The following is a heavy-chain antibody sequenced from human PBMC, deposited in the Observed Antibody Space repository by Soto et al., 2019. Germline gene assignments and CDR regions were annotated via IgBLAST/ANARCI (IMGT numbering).Heavy chain of an antibody. CDR2: INPNSGGT. D-gene: IGHD2-8*01. J-gene: IGHJ4*02. V-gene: IGHV1-2*04. CDR1: GYTFTGYY. CDR3: ATSIMVYAIFDY. Sequence: ASVKVSCKASGYTFTGYYMHWVRQAPGQGLEWMGWINPNSGGTNYAQKFQGWVTMTRDTSISTAYMELSRLRSDDTAVYYCATSIMVYAIFDYWGQGTLVTVSS.